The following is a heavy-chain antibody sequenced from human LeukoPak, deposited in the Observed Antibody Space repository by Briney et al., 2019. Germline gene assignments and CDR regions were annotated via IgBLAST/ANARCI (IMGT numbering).Heavy chain of an antibody. Sequence: SETLSLTCAVSGGSISSGGYSWSWIRQPPGKGLEWIGYIYHSGSTYYNPSLKSRVTISVDRSKNQFSLKLSSVTAADTAVYYCARATDYGDHEYFQHWGQGTLVTVSS. CDR2: IYHSGST. CDR1: GGSISSGGYS. J-gene: IGHJ1*01. CDR3: ARATDYGDHEYFQH. V-gene: IGHV4-30-2*01. D-gene: IGHD4-17*01.